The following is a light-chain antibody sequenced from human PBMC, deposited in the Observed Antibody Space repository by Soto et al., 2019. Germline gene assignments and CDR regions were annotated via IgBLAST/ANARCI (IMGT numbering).Light chain of an antibody. V-gene: IGKV3-20*01. J-gene: IGKJ1*01. Sequence: EIVMTQSPATLSVSPGERATLSCRASQSVSSNLAWYQQKPGQAPRLLIYGASTRATGIPDRFSGRGSGTDFTLTISRLEPEDFAVYYCQQCGSSPPTFGQGTKV. CDR2: GAS. CDR1: QSVSSN. CDR3: QQCGSSPPT.